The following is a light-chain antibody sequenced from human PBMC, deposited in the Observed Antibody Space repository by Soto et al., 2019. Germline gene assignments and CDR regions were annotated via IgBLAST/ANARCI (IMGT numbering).Light chain of an antibody. CDR3: QQYHSAPLG. CDR2: WAS. J-gene: IGKJ4*01. V-gene: IGKV4-1*01. Sequence: DIVMTQSPDSLAVSLGERATTNCKSSQSVLYSSNTKNYLAWYQQQPAQPPKLLIYWASTRESGVPVRFSGSGSGTDVPLTISNLQAEDVAVYCCQQYHSAPLGFGGGTKVEIK. CDR1: QSVLYSSNTKNY.